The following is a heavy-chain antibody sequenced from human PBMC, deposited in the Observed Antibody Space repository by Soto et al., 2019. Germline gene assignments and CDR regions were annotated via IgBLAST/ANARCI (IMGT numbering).Heavy chain of an antibody. Sequence: QVQLVQSGAEVKKPGASVKVSCKASGYTFTSYDINWVRQATGQGLEWMGWMNPNSGNTGYAQKXKGRVTMTRNXXIXTXXMGLSSLRSEDTAVYYCARVFGTSFYYYYYYGMDVWGQGTTVTVSS. V-gene: IGHV1-8*01. D-gene: IGHD2-2*01. CDR1: GYTFTSYD. CDR3: ARVFGTSFYYYYYYGMDV. J-gene: IGHJ6*02. CDR2: MNPNSGNT.